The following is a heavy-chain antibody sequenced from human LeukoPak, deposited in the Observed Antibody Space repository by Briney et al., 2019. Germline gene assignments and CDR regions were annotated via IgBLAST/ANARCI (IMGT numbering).Heavy chain of an antibody. CDR2: INHSGST. CDR1: GGSFSGYY. D-gene: IGHD2-2*01. V-gene: IGHV4-34*01. J-gene: IGHJ5*02. Sequence: SETLSLTCAVSGGSFSGYYWSWIRQPPGKGLEWIGEINHSGSTNYNPSLKSRVTISVDTSKNQFSLKLSSVTAADTAVYYCARGRGRYCSSTSCRNWFDPWGQGTLVTVSS. CDR3: ARGRGRYCSSTSCRNWFDP.